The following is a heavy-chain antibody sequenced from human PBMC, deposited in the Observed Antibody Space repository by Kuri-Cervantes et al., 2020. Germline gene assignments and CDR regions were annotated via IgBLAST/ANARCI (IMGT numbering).Heavy chain of an antibody. CDR1: GFTFSSYW. Sequence: GESLKISCAASGFTFSSYWMNWVRQAPGKGLEWVSYISSSSSTIYYADSVKGRFTISRDNAKNSLYLQMNSLRAEDTAVYYCARDRVSSLDYWGQGTLVTVSS. CDR2: ISSSSSTI. J-gene: IGHJ4*02. D-gene: IGHD6-6*01. CDR3: ARDRVSSLDY. V-gene: IGHV3-48*04.